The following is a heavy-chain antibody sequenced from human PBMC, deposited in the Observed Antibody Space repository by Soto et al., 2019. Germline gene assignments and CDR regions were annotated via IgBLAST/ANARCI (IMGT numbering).Heavy chain of an antibody. CDR2: ISGSGGST. D-gene: IGHD1-26*01. J-gene: IGHJ4*02. CDR1: GFTFSSYA. V-gene: IGHV3-23*01. Sequence: EVQLLESGGGLVQPGGSLRLSCAASGFTFSSYAMSWVRQAPGKGLEWVSAISGSGGSTYYADSVKGRFTISRDNSKNTLYLQMNSLRADDTAVYYCAKDWGARVGATNYVYWGQGTLVTVSS. CDR3: AKDWGARVGATNYVY.